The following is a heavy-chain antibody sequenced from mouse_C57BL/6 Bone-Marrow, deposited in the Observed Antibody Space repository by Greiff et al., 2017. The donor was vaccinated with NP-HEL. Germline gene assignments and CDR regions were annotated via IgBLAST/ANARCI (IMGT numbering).Heavy chain of an antibody. CDR2: IFPGSGST. CDR1: GYTFTDYY. D-gene: IGHD1-1*01. Sequence: QVQLQQSGPELVKPGASVKISCKASGYTFTDYYINWVKQRPGQGLEWIGWIFPGSGSTYYNEKFKGKATLTVDKSSSTAYMLLSSLTSADSAVFFGERRYGRSNNWYLDVWGKGTTVTVSS. CDR3: ERRYGRSNNWYLDV. J-gene: IGHJ1*03. V-gene: IGHV1-75*01.